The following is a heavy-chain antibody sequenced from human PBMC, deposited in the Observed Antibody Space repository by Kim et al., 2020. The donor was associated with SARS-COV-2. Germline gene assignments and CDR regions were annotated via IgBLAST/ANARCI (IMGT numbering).Heavy chain of an antibody. J-gene: IGHJ6*02. CDR2: INAGNGNT. Sequence: ASVKVSCKASGYTFTSYAMHWVRQAPGQRLEWMGWINAGNGNTKYSQKFQGRVTITRDTSASTAYMELSSLRSEDTAVYYCARGGYYDILTGYSYYYYYGMDVWGQGTTVTVSS. D-gene: IGHD3-9*01. V-gene: IGHV1-3*01. CDR1: GYTFTSYA. CDR3: ARGGYYDILTGYSYYYYYGMDV.